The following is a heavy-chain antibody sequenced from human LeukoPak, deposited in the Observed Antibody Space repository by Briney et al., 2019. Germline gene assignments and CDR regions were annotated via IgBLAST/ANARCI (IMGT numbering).Heavy chain of an antibody. CDR3: AKDRIGGGVEDY. D-gene: IGHD4-23*01. V-gene: IGHV3-23*01. CDR2: IDTDGDT. CDR1: GFAFNSYV. J-gene: IGHJ4*02. Sequence: GGSLRLSCAASGFAFNSYVMTWVRQAPGKGLEWVSTIDTDGDTYYAASVKGRFTISRDNSKNTLYLQMNSLRAEDTAVYYCAKDRIGGGVEDYWGQGTLVTVSS.